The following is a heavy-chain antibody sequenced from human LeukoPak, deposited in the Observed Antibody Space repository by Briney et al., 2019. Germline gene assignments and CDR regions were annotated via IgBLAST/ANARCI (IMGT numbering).Heavy chain of an antibody. CDR3: AKELRTENAFDI. CDR1: GFIFADYA. V-gene: IGHV3-9*01. J-gene: IGHJ3*02. D-gene: IGHD4-17*01. CDR2: MSWNSGSI. Sequence: PRGSPRLSCAASGFIFADYAMPWVRQAPGKGLEWVSGMSWNSGSIGYADSVTGRFTISRDNAKNSLYLQMNSLRAEDTALYYYAKELRTENAFDIWGQGTMVTASS.